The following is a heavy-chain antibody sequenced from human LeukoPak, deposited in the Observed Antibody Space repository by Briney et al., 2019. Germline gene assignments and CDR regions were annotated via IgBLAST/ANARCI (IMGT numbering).Heavy chain of an antibody. D-gene: IGHD2-21*01. CDR1: GGSIRSYY. J-gene: IGHJ4*02. CDR2: IYYSGTT. Sequence: SETLSLTCTVSGGSIRSYYWSWIRQPPGKGLEWIGYIYYSGTTNYNPSLKSGVTISLDTSNNQFSLKLSSVTAADTAAYYCARAVLGIFYFDNWGQGTLVTVST. CDR3: ARAVLGIFYFDN. V-gene: IGHV4-59*01.